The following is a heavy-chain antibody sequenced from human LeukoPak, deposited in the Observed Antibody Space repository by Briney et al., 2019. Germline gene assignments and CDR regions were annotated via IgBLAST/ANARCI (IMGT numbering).Heavy chain of an antibody. Sequence: SETLSLTCTVSGDSISSGSYYWSWIWQPAGKGLEWIGRIYISGSTNYNPSLKSRVTISVDTSKNQFSLNLTSVTAADTAVYYCAKEAKYYDILIGYYRSFYYFDYWGQGTLVTVSS. CDR1: GDSISSGSYY. D-gene: IGHD3-9*01. CDR2: IYISGST. CDR3: AKEAKYYDILIGYYRSFYYFDY. J-gene: IGHJ4*02. V-gene: IGHV4-61*02.